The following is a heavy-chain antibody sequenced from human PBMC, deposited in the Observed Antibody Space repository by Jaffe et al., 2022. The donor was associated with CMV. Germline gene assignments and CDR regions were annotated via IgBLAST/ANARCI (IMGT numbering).Heavy chain of an antibody. V-gene: IGHV3-21*01. D-gene: IGHD4-17*01. J-gene: IGHJ4*02. Sequence: EVQLVESGGGLVKPGGSLRLSCAASGFTFSSYSMNWVRQAPGKGLEWVSSISSSSSYIYYADSVKGRFTISRDNAKNSLYLQMNSLRAEDTAVYYCARAGVGYGDYYFDYWGQGTLVTVSS. CDR2: ISSSSSYI. CDR3: ARAGVGYGDYYFDY. CDR1: GFTFSSYS.